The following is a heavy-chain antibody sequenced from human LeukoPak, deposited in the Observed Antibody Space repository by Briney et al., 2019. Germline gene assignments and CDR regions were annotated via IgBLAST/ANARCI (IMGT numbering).Heavy chain of an antibody. J-gene: IGHJ6*02. CDR2: ISYDGSNK. Sequence: GGSLRLSCAASGFTFSSYAMHWVRQAPGKGLEWVAVISYDGSNKYYADSVKGRSTISRDNSKNTLYLQMNSLRAEDTAVYYCARDRYCSGGSCYSYYYYYYGMDVWGQGTTVTVSS. CDR1: GFTFSSYA. V-gene: IGHV3-30-3*01. D-gene: IGHD2-15*01. CDR3: ARDRYCSGGSCYSYYYYYYGMDV.